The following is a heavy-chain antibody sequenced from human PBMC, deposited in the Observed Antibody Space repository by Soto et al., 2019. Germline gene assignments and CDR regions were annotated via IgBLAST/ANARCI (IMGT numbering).Heavy chain of an antibody. J-gene: IGHJ4*02. Sequence: GGSLRLSRAASCFNFIVYWMHWVRQSPGKGLVRVARLNSDGTYASSADSVKGRLTISRDNAKNTLYLQLNSLRAEDTAVYYCARGGAYGDYRSDFWGQGTLVTVSS. CDR3: ARGGAYGDYRSDF. D-gene: IGHD4-17*01. CDR1: CFNFIVYW. CDR2: LNSDGTYA. V-gene: IGHV3-74*01.